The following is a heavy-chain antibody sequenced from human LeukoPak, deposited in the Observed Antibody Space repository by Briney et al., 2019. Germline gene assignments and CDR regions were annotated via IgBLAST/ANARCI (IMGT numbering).Heavy chain of an antibody. Sequence: GGSLRLSCAASGFTFISFWMSWVRQAPGKGLEWVANIKQDGSEKYYVDSVKGRFTISRDNAKNSLYLQTNSLRAEDTAVYYCARWGTYSSSWLGAFDIWDQGTMVTVSS. J-gene: IGHJ3*02. D-gene: IGHD6-13*01. V-gene: IGHV3-7*05. CDR1: GFTFISFW. CDR3: ARWGTYSSSWLGAFDI. CDR2: IKQDGSEK.